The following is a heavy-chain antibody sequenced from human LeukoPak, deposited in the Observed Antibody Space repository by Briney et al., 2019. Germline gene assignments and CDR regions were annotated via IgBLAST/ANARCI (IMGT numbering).Heavy chain of an antibody. D-gene: IGHD5-18*01. CDR1: GYTFTGYY. J-gene: IGHJ4*02. Sequence: ASVKVSCKASGYTFTGYYMHWVRQAPGQGLEGMGWINANSGGTKYAQKFQGRVTMTRETSISTAYMELSRLRSDDTAVYYCARGGGDIYAHVSDYWGQGTLVTVTS. V-gene: IGHV1-2*02. CDR2: INANSGGT. CDR3: ARGGGDIYAHVSDY.